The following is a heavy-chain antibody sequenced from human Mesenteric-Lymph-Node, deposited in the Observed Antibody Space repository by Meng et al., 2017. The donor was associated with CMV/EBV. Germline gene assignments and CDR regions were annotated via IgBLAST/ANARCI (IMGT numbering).Heavy chain of an antibody. V-gene: IGHV3-7*01. Sequence: GESLKISCAASGFTFISYWMVWVRQAPGKGLEWVANIRQDGGEKYYVDSVKGRFTISRDNAKNSLYLQMNSLRDEDTAVYYCARAGDTSGSRLGYWGQRTLVTVSS. D-gene: IGHD1-26*01. J-gene: IGHJ4*02. CDR3: ARAGDTSGSRLGY. CDR2: IRQDGGEK. CDR1: GFTFISYW.